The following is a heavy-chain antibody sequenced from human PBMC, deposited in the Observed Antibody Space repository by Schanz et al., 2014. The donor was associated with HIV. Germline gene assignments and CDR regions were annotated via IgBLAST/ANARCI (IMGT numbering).Heavy chain of an antibody. CDR3: AREVDIVVVPAAIVGWFDP. V-gene: IGHV1-8*01. CDR2: MNPNSGNT. CDR1: GYTFTSYD. Sequence: QVLLVQSGAEVKKPGASVKVSCKASGYTFTSYDINWVRQATGQGLEWMGWMNPNSGNTGYAQKFQGRVIMTRNTSISTAYMELSSLRSEDTAIYYCAREVDIVVVPAAIVGWFDPWGQGTLVTVSS. D-gene: IGHD2-2*03. J-gene: IGHJ5*02.